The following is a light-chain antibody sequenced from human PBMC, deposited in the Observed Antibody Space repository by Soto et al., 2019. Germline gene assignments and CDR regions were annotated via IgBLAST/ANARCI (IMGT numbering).Light chain of an antibody. J-gene: IGLJ1*01. CDR2: EVT. CDR3: NSYTSASFYV. Sequence: QSVLAQPASVSGSPGQSITISCTGTTSDIAGYNYVSWYQQHPGKAPKLLIYEVTSRASGVSHRFSGSKSGNTASLTISGFQAEDEAEYYCNSYTSASFYVFGTGTKVT. CDR1: TSDIAGYNY. V-gene: IGLV2-14*01.